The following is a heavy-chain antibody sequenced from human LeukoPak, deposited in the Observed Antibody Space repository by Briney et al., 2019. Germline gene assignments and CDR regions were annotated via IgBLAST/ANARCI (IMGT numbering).Heavy chain of an antibody. V-gene: IGHV4-4*02. CDR1: GGSISRTNW. D-gene: IGHD1-26*01. Sequence: XETLSLTCDVSGGSISRTNWWSWVRPXPGQGLEWIGEISLSGRTNYNPSLQSRVTMSLDESKNQLSLDLASVTAADTAVYYCSRESGAFSPFGYWGQGTLVTVHS. CDR3: SRESGAFSPFGY. CDR2: ISLSGRT. J-gene: IGHJ4*02.